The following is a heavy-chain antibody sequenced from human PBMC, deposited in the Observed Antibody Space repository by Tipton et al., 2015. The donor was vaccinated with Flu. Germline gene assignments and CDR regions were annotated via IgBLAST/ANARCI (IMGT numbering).Heavy chain of an antibody. D-gene: IGHD2-15*01. J-gene: IGHJ4*02. CDR1: GGSISSYY. V-gene: IGHV4-59*01. Sequence: LRLSCTVSGGSISSYYWSWIRQPPGKGLEWIGYIYYSGSTNYNPSLKSRVTISVDTSKNQFSLKLSSVTAADTAVYYCAEGYRSGGSCYLSYWGQGTLVTVSS. CDR3: AEGYRSGGSCYLSY. CDR2: IYYSGST.